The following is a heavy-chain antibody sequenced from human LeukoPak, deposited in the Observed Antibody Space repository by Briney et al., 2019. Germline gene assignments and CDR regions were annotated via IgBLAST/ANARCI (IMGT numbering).Heavy chain of an antibody. CDR2: IYHSGST. Sequence: SETLSLTCAVSGYSISSGYYWGWIRQPPGKGLEWIGSIYHSGSTNYNPSLKSRVTISVDTSKNQFSLKLSSVTAADTAVYYCARSYRRRITMIAAPRGGYFDYWGQGTLVTVSS. CDR3: ARSYRRRITMIAAPRGGYFDY. D-gene: IGHD3-22*01. CDR1: GYSISSGYY. V-gene: IGHV4-38-2*01. J-gene: IGHJ4*02.